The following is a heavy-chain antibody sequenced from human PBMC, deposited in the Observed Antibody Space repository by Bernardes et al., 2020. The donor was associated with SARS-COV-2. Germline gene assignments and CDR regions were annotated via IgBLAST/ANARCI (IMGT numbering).Heavy chain of an antibody. CDR1: GGSISSISYY. CDR2: IYYSGST. CDR3: ASGSSSWLYYYYGMDV. Sequence: SETLSLTCTVSGGSISSISYYWGWIRQPPGKGLEWIGSIYYSGSTYYNPSLKSRVTISVDTSKNQFSLKLSSVTAADTAVYYCASGSSSWLYYYYGMDVWGQGTTVTVSS. V-gene: IGHV4-39*01. J-gene: IGHJ6*02. D-gene: IGHD6-13*01.